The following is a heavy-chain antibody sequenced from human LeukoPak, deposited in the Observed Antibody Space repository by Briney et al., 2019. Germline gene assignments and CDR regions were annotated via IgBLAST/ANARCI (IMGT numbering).Heavy chain of an antibody. Sequence: GGSLRLSCAASGFTFRDAWMTWVRQAPGKGLEWVSYISSSGSTIYYADSVKGRFTISRDNSKNTLYLQMNSLRAEDTAVYYCAKGPSSSSSFDYWGQGTLVTVSS. CDR1: GFTFRDAW. J-gene: IGHJ4*02. V-gene: IGHV3-11*01. D-gene: IGHD6-6*01. CDR3: AKGPSSSSSFDY. CDR2: ISSSGSTI.